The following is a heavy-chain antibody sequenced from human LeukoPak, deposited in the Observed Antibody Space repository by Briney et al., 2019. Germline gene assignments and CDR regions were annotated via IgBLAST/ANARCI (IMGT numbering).Heavy chain of an antibody. CDR2: IIPIFGTA. CDR3: ARDPGPHWYFDL. CDR1: GGAFSSYA. Sequence: ASVKVSCKASGGAFSSYAISWVRQAPGQGLEWMGGIIPIFGTANYAQKLQGRVTITADESTSTAYMELSSLRSEDTAVYYCARDPGPHWYFDLWGRGTLVTVSS. J-gene: IGHJ2*01. V-gene: IGHV1-69*13.